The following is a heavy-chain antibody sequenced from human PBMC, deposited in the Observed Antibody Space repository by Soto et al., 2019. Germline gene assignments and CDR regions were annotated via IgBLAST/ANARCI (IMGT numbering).Heavy chain of an antibody. CDR1: GSTXTXXX. D-gene: IGHD6-6*01. CDR3: ARDGRSSSRTNYYYYGMDV. Sequence: SVKVXCKXSGSTXTXXXMHWERQAPGQGLEWMGWTNPNSGGTNYAQKFQGWVTMTRDTSISTAYMELSRLRSEDTAVYYCARDGRSSSRTNYYYYGMDVWGQGTTVTVSS. V-gene: IGHV1-2*04. J-gene: IGHJ6*02. CDR2: TNPNSGGT.